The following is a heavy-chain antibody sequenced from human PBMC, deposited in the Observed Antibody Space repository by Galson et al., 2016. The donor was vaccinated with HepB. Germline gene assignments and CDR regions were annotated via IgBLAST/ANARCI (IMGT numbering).Heavy chain of an antibody. CDR3: ARDAYPSTYYYYCMDV. CDR2: ITAYNGNT. V-gene: IGHV1-18*01. J-gene: IGHJ6*03. Sequence: SVKVSCKASGYTFTNYGISWVRQAPGQGLEWMGWITAYNGNTQYAQNVQGRVTMTTDTSTSTAYMELRSLRSDDTAVYYCARDAYPSTYYYYCMDVWGKGTTVTVSS. CDR1: GYTFTNYG. D-gene: IGHD3-16*01.